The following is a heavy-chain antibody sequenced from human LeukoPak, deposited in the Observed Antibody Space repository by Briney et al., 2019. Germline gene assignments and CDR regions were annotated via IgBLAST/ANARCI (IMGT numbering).Heavy chain of an antibody. Sequence: PSETLPLTCTVSGGSVSSYYWSWIRQPPGKGLEWIGYIYYSGSTNYNPSLKSRVTTSVDTSKNQFSLKLSSVTAADTAVYYCARGRGKVYFDYWGQGTLVTVSS. J-gene: IGHJ4*02. CDR1: GGSVSSYY. CDR2: IYYSGST. D-gene: IGHD3-16*01. CDR3: ARGRGKVYFDY. V-gene: IGHV4-59*02.